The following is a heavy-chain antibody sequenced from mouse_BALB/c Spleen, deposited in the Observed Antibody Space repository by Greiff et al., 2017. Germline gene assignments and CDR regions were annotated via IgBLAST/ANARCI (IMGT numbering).Heavy chain of an antibody. Sequence: VQLQQSGPELVKPGASVKISCKASGYSFTGYFMNWVKQSHGKSLEWIGRINPYNGDTFYNQKFKGKATLTEDKSSSTAHMELLSLTSEDSAVYYCGSLYGNLGYYAMDYWGQGTLVTVSS. CDR2: INPYNGDT. CDR3: GSLYGNLGYYAMDY. J-gene: IGHJ4*01. CDR1: GYSFTGYF. V-gene: IGHV1-37*01. D-gene: IGHD2-1*01.